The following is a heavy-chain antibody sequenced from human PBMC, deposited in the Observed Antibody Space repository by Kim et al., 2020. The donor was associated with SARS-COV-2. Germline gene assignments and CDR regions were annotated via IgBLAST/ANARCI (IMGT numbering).Heavy chain of an antibody. CDR2: N. CDR3: ARDGRSWYFDL. V-gene: IGHV6-1*01. Sequence: NEYALSVKSRITINPDTSKTQFSLQLNSVTPEDTAVYYCARDGRSWYFDLWGRGTLVIVSS. J-gene: IGHJ2*01.